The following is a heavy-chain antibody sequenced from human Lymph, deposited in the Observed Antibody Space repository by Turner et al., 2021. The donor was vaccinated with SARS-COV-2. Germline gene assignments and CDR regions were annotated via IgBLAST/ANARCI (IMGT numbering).Heavy chain of an antibody. V-gene: IGHV3-30-3*01. CDR2: ISYDGSNR. J-gene: IGHJ3*02. Sequence: QVQLVESGGGVVQPGRSLKLSCSAPEFTFSSYGMHWVRQAPGKGLEWVAVISYDGSNRHYADSVKGRFTISRDNSKNTLYLQMNSLRAEDTAVYYCARDFPPQDGYNPAGGFDIWGQGTMVTVSS. D-gene: IGHD5-12*01. CDR3: ARDFPPQDGYNPAGGFDI. CDR1: EFTFSSYG.